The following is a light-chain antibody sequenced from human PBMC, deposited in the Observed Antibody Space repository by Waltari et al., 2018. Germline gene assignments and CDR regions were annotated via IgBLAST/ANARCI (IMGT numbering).Light chain of an antibody. J-gene: IGLJ2*01. V-gene: IGLV1-40*01. Sequence: QSGLPQPPSVSGAPGQRVTIPCTGSSPNIGAGYDVPWYQLLPGTAPKLPIYGNSNRPSGVPDRFSGSKSGTSASLAITGLQAEDEAGYYCQSYDSSLSGSVFGGGTKLTVL. CDR3: QSYDSSLSGSV. CDR1: SPNIGAGYD. CDR2: GNS.